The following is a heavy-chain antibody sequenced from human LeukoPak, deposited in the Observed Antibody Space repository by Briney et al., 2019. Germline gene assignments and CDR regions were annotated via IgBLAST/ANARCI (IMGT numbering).Heavy chain of an antibody. V-gene: IGHV1-18*01. D-gene: IGHD5-24*01. CDR1: DYTFSNYG. Sequence: ASVKVSCKASDYTFSNYGISWVRQAPGQGLEWMGWISAYNGNTNYAQKLQGRVTMTTDTSTSTAYMELRSLRSDDTAVYYCARDWNVEMASSFHYWGQGTLVTVSS. CDR3: ARDWNVEMASSFHY. CDR2: ISAYNGNT. J-gene: IGHJ4*02.